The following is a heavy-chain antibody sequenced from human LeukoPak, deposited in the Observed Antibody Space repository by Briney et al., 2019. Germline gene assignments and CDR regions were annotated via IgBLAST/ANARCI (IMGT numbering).Heavy chain of an antibody. CDR2: IYTSGST. Sequence: SETLSLTCTVSGGSISSSSYYWSWIRQPAGKGLEWIGRIYTSGSTNYNPSLKSRVTMSVDTSKNQFSLKLSSVTAADTAVYYCARDPYYYDSSGYLPGAFDIWGQGTMVTVSS. CDR1: GGSISSSSYY. D-gene: IGHD3-22*01. CDR3: ARDPYYYDSSGYLPGAFDI. V-gene: IGHV4-61*02. J-gene: IGHJ3*02.